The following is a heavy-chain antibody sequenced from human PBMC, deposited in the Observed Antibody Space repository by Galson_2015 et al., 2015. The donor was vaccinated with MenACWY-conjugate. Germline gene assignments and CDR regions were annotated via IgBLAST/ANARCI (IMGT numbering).Heavy chain of an antibody. CDR3: ARGVLDIHSYGPIDY. J-gene: IGHJ4*02. V-gene: IGHV3-30*04. CDR2: ISYDGSNK. CDR1: GFTFSSYA. D-gene: IGHD5-18*01. Sequence: SLRLSCAASGFTFSSYAMHWVRQAPGKGLEWVAVISYDGSNKYYADSVKGRFTISRDNSKNTLYLQMNSLRAEDTAVYYCARGVLDIHSYGPIDYWGRGTLVTVSS.